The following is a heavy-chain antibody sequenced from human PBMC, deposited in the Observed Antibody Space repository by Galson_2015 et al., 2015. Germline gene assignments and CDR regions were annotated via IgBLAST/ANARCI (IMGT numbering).Heavy chain of an antibody. CDR1: GFSLASRGRG. CDR3: AHKTGYSSGWLYYFDY. D-gene: IGHD6-19*01. J-gene: IGHJ4*02. CDR2: IYWDDEK. V-gene: IGHV2-5*02. Sequence: PALVKPTQPLTLTCSFSGFSLASRGRGVGWIRQPPGKALEWLALIYWDDEKRYSPSLKNRLTITKDTSKNQVVLTMTNMEYVDTATYYCAHKTGYSSGWLYYFDYWGQGTLVAVSS.